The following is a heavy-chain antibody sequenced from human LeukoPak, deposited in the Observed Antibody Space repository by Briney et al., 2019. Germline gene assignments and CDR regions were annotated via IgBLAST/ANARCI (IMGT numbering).Heavy chain of an antibody. CDR3: ATNLAGATNVPPDY. CDR1: GYTFITYY. Sequence: ASVKVSCKASGYTFITYYMHWVRQAPGQGLEWMGIINPSGGSTSYAQKFQGRVTMTEDTSTDTAYMELSSLGSEDTAVYYCATNLAGATNVPPDYWGQGTLVTVSS. J-gene: IGHJ4*02. V-gene: IGHV1-46*01. CDR2: INPSGGST. D-gene: IGHD1-26*01.